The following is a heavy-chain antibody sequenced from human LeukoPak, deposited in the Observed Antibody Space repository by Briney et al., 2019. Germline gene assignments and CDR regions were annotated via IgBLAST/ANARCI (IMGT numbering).Heavy chain of an antibody. J-gene: IGHJ5*02. Sequence: SGGSLRLSCAASGFTVSSNYMSWVRQAPGKGLEWVAAISGSTGTTYYADSVTGRFTISRDKSKNTLYLQMNSLRAEDTALYYCARSREDCCGSFDPWGQGTLVTVSS. CDR1: GFTVSSNY. D-gene: IGHD2-15*01. V-gene: IGHV3-23*01. CDR3: ARSREDCCGSFDP. CDR2: ISGSTGTT.